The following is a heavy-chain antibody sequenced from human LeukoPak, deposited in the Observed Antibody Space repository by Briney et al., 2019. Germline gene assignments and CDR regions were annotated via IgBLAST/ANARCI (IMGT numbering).Heavy chain of an antibody. CDR1: GFTVSTNY. CDR2: IYSSGGT. Sequence: PGGSLRLSCAASGFTVSTNYMGWDHQAPGKGLEWVSIIYSSGGTYYANSVKGRFTISRDNSKNTLYLQMNSLRAEDTAVYYCARDQDPTMTNWGQGTLVIVSS. J-gene: IGHJ4*02. D-gene: IGHD5-18*01. V-gene: IGHV3-66*01. CDR3: ARDQDPTMTN.